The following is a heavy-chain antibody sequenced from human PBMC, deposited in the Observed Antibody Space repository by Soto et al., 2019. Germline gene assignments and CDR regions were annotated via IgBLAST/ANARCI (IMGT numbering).Heavy chain of an antibody. D-gene: IGHD5-12*01. CDR3: ARVGGYSGYDNNWFHX. Sequence: SQTLSLTCAISGDSVSSNSAAWNWIRQSPSIGLEWLGSTYYRSKWYNDYAVSVKSRITINPDTSKNQFSLQLNSVTPEDTSVYYCARVGGYSGYDNNWFHXWGQVTLVTVSX. CDR2: TYYRSKWYN. CDR1: GDSVSSNSAA. V-gene: IGHV6-1*01. J-gene: IGHJ5*02.